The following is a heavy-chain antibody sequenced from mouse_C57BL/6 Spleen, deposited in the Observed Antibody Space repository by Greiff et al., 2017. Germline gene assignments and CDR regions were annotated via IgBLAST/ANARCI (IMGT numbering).Heavy chain of an antibody. CDR1: GFTFSDYG. Sequence: EVQLVESGGGLVKPGGSLKLSCAASGFTFSDYGMHWVRQAPEKGLEWVAYISSGRSTIYYADTVKGRFTISRDNAKNTLFLQMTSLRSEDTAMYYCARTSNYGPYYYAMDYWGQGTSVTVSS. CDR3: ARTSNYGPYYYAMDY. V-gene: IGHV5-17*01. CDR2: ISSGRSTI. J-gene: IGHJ4*01. D-gene: IGHD2-5*01.